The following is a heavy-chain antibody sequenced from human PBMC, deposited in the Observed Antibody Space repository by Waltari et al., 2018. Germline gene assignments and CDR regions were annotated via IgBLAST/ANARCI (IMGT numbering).Heavy chain of an antibody. CDR3: AEVTTSNY. V-gene: IGHV4-38-2*01. J-gene: IGHJ4*02. Sequence: QVQLQESGPGLVKPSETLSLTCAVSGYSISSGYYWGWVRQPPGKGLEWIGSINHSGNTYYNPSLKSRVTISVDTSKNQFSLKLSSVTAADTAVYYCAEVTTSNYWGQGNLVTVSS. CDR1: GYSISSGYY. CDR2: INHSGNT. D-gene: IGHD4-4*01.